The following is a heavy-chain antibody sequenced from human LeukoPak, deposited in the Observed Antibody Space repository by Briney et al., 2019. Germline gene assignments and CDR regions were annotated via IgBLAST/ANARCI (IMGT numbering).Heavy chain of an antibody. CDR1: GFTFSSYG. CDR3: AKDSDGPLTTRYYYGMDV. CDR2: ISYDGSNK. D-gene: IGHD4-4*01. V-gene: IGHV3-30*18. Sequence: GGSLRLSRAASGFTFSSYGMHWVRQAPGKGLEWVAVISYDGSNKYYADSVKGRFTISRDNSKNTLYLQMNSLRAEDTAVYYCAKDSDGPLTTRYYYGMDVWGQGTTVTVSS. J-gene: IGHJ6*02.